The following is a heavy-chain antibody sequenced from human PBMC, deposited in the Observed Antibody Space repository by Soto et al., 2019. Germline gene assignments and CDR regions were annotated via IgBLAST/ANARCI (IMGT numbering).Heavy chain of an antibody. Sequence: QVQLQESGPGLVKPSQTLSLTCTVSGGSITSSGYYWSWIRQLPGKGLEWIGCIYYSGSTYYNPTLMSEVTISVDTSKNQFSLKVRSVTAADTAVYYCARASGYGDPWGQGTPFTVSS. CDR3: ARASGYGDP. CDR1: GGSITSSGYY. CDR2: IYYSGST. J-gene: IGHJ5*02. V-gene: IGHV4-31*01. D-gene: IGHD5-12*01.